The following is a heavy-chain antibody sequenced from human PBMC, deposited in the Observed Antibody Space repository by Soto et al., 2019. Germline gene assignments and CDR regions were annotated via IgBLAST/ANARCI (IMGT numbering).Heavy chain of an antibody. CDR3: AKVTSARVFYFGLDV. CDR1: GFTFTSYA. CDR2: ISGSAGRT. D-gene: IGHD2-2*01. Sequence: GGSLRLSCAASGFTFTSYAMSWVRQAPGKGLEWVAIISGSAGRTYYADSVKGRFTISRDNSKNTLYLQMNSLRADDTAVYYCAKVTSARVFYFGLDVWGQGTTVTVSS. J-gene: IGHJ6*02. V-gene: IGHV3-23*01.